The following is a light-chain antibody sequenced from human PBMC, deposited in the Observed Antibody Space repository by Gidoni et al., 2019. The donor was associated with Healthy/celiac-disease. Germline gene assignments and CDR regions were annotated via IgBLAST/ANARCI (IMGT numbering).Light chain of an antibody. CDR3: SSYTSSSTLVV. V-gene: IGLV2-14*01. J-gene: IGLJ2*01. CDR1: SSDVGGYNY. Sequence: HSALPQPASVSGSPGQSITISCTGTSSDVGGYNYVSWYQQHPGKAPKLMIYEVSKRPSGVSNRFSGSKSGNTASLTISGLQAEDEADYYCSSYTSSSTLVVFGGGTKLTVL. CDR2: EVS.